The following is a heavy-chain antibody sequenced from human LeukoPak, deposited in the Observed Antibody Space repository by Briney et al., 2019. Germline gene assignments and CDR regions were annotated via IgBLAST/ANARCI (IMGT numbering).Heavy chain of an antibody. V-gene: IGHV4-59*01. Sequence: PSETLSLTCTVSGGSISSYYWSWIRQPPGKGLEWIGYIYYSGSTNYNPSLKSRVTISVDTSKNQFSLKLSSVTAADTAVYYCASPGHCSGGNCWGQGTLVTVST. CDR2: IYYSGST. D-gene: IGHD2-15*01. CDR3: ASPGHCSGGNC. CDR1: GGSISSYY. J-gene: IGHJ4*02.